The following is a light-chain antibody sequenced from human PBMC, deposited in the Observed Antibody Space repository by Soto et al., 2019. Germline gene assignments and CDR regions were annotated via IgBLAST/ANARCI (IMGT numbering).Light chain of an antibody. CDR3: SSYTNIPTVV. Sequence: QSVLTQPASVSGSPGQSITISCTGTSSDVGGYNYVSWYQLHPGKAPKLMIYGVSNRPSGVSNRFSGSKSGNTASLTISGLQAEDEADYYCSSYTNIPTVVFGGGTKLTVL. CDR2: GVS. V-gene: IGLV2-14*01. J-gene: IGLJ2*01. CDR1: SSDVGGYNY.